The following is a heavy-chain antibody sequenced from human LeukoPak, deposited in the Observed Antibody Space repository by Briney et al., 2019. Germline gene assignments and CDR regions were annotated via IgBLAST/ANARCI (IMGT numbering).Heavy chain of an antibody. CDR1: GGSISSGGYY. J-gene: IGHJ4*02. V-gene: IGHV4-39*07. Sequence: SETLSLTCTVSGGSISSGGYYWRWIRQHPGKGLEWIGEIYHSGSTNYNPSLKSRVTISVDKSKNQFSLKLSSVTAADTAVYYCASSIAVAGTPQYYFDYWGQGTLVTVSS. CDR3: ASSIAVAGTPQYYFDY. D-gene: IGHD6-19*01. CDR2: IYHSGST.